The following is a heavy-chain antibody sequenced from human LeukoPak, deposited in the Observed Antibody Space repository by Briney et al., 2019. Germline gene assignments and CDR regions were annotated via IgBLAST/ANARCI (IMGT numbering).Heavy chain of an antibody. Sequence: SETLSLTYTVSGGSISSYYWSWIRQPPGKGLEWIAYIPDIGSINYNPSLKSRATISLDTSKNQFSLKLTSVTAADTAVYFCARHPFSSPFDYWGQGTLVTVSS. J-gene: IGHJ4*02. V-gene: IGHV4-59*08. CDR3: ARHPFSSPFDY. CDR1: GGSISSYY. D-gene: IGHD2/OR15-2a*01. CDR2: IPDIGSI.